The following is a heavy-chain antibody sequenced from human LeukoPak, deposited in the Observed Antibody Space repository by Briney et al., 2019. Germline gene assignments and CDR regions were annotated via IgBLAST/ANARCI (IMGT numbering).Heavy chain of an antibody. CDR2: IYYSGST. V-gene: IGHV4-31*03. Sequence: SETLSLTCTVSGGSISSGGYYWSWIRQHPGKGLEWIGYIYYSGSTYYNPSLKSRVTISIDTSKNQFSLKLSSVTAADTAVYYCARNRYGDYVLDYWGQGTLVTVSS. CDR1: GGSISSGGYY. CDR3: ARNRYGDYVLDY. D-gene: IGHD4-17*01. J-gene: IGHJ4*02.